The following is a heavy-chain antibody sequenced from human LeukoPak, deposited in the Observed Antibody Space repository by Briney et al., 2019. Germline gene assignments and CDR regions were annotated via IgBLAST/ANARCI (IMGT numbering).Heavy chain of an antibody. CDR2: ISNDGMRK. V-gene: IGHV3-30*04. CDR1: GXTFSRSA. Sequence: PGRSLRLSWAASGXTFSRSAMHWVRQPPGKGLEWMAVISNDGMRKFHADSVKGRFTISRDNSKNTLYLQMDSLTTEDTALYYCARRRDGYNPELDYWGQGTLVTVSS. D-gene: IGHD5-24*01. CDR3: ARRRDGYNPELDY. J-gene: IGHJ4*02.